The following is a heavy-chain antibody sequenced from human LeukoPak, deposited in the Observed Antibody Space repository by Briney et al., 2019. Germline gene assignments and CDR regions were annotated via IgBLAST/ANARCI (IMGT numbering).Heavy chain of an antibody. CDR2: INHSGST. D-gene: IGHD3-22*01. CDR3: ARQGGEPNITMIVVDPFDAFDI. CDR1: GGSFSGYY. J-gene: IGHJ3*02. V-gene: IGHV4-34*01. Sequence: SETLSLTCAVYGGSFSGYYWSWIRQPPGKGLEWIGEINHSGSTNYNPSLKSRVTISVDTSKNQFSLKLSSVTAADTAVYYCARQGGEPNITMIVVDPFDAFDIWGQGTMVTVSS.